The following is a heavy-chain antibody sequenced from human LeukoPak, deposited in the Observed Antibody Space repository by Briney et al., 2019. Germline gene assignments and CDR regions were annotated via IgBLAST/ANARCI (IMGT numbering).Heavy chain of an antibody. D-gene: IGHD4-23*01. V-gene: IGHV3-30*03. CDR1: GFSFSSYA. J-gene: IGHJ5*02. CDR3: ARGTTVVWKPPFDP. Sequence: GGSLRLSCAASGFSFSSYAIHWVRQAPGKGLEWVALISYDGSNKYYVDSVKGRFAISRDNSKNTLCLQMNSLRAEDTAVYYCARGTTVVWKPPFDPWGQGTLVTVSS. CDR2: ISYDGSNK.